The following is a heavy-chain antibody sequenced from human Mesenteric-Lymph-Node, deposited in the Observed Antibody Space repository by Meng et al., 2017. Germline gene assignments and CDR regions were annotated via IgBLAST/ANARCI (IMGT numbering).Heavy chain of an antibody. D-gene: IGHD6-13*01. CDR2: IYYSGTT. Sequence: SETLSLTCTVSGGSISSSSYYWGWIRQPPGKGLEWIGSIYYSGTTYYNPSLKSRVTISVDTSKNQFSLRLSSLTAADTAVYYCARGVTPAAGPNWGQGTLVTVSS. J-gene: IGHJ4*02. CDR3: ARGVTPAAGPN. CDR1: GGSISSSSYY. V-gene: IGHV4-39*07.